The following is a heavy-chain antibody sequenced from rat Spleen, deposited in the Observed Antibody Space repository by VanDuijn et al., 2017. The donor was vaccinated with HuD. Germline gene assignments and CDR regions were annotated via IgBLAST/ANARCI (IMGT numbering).Heavy chain of an antibody. CDR3: TRCIAAIYWYFDF. CDR1: GFSLTSYT. CDR2: MWSGGST. Sequence: QVQLKESGPGLVQPSQTLSLTCTVSGFSLTSYTVSWIRQPPGEGLEWMGVMWSGGSTAYNSALKSRLSISRDTSKSQVFLKMNSLQTEDTAIYYCTRCIAAIYWYFDFWGPGTMVTVSS. V-gene: IGHV2-15*01. J-gene: IGHJ1*01. D-gene: IGHD1-2*01.